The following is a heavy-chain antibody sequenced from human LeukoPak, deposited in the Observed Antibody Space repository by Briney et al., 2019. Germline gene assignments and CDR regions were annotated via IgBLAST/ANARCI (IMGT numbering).Heavy chain of an antibody. V-gene: IGHV1-2*02. CDR1: GYTFTGYY. Sequence: ASVKVSCKASGYTFTGYYIHWVRQAPGHGLEWMGWINPNSGGTNYAQKFQGRVTLTRDTSINTAYMELSRLRSDDTAVYYCARVLRYYDILSKPFDYWGQGTLVTVSS. CDR2: INPNSGGT. CDR3: ARVLRYYDILSKPFDY. D-gene: IGHD3-9*01. J-gene: IGHJ4*02.